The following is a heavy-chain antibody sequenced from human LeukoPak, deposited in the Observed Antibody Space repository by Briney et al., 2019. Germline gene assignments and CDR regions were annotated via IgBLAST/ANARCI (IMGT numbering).Heavy chain of an antibody. CDR1: GGSISSYY. D-gene: IGHD6-19*01. CDR2: IYYSGST. J-gene: IGHJ6*03. V-gene: IGHV4-59*01. Sequence: SQTLPLTCTVSGGSISSYYWSWIRQPPGKGLEWIGYIYYSGSTNYNPSLKSRVTISVDTSKNQFSLKLNSVTAADTAVYYCARGSGWHYYYYYMDVWGKGTTVTVSS. CDR3: ARGSGWHYYYYYMDV.